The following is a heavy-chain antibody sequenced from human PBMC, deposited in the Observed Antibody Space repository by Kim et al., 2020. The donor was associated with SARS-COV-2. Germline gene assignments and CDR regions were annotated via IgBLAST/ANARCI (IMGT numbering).Heavy chain of an antibody. CDR1: GYTFTSYA. D-gene: IGHD3-22*01. J-gene: IGHJ4*02. CDR3: ARRLNYYDSSGYSGGFDY. CDR2: INAGNGNT. V-gene: IGHV1-3*01. Sequence: ASVKVSCKASGYTFTSYAMHWVRQAPGQRLEWMGWINAGNGNTKYSQKFQGRVTITRDTSASTAYMELSSLRSEDTAVYYCARRLNYYDSSGYSGGFDYWGQGTLVTVSS.